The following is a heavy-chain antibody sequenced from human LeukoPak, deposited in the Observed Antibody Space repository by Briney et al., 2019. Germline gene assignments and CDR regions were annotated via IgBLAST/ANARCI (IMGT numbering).Heavy chain of an antibody. CDR3: ASTSRYCSSTTCYTFDY. V-gene: IGHV3-7*01. D-gene: IGHD2-2*01. J-gene: IGHJ4*02. CDR2: IKQDGSEK. Sequence: GGSLRLSCAASGFISRSYWMSWVRQAPGRGLEWVANIKQDGSEKYYVDSVKGRFTISRDNAKSSLYLQMNSLRAEDTAVYYCASTSRYCSSTTCYTFDYWGQGALVTVSS. CDR1: GFISRSYW.